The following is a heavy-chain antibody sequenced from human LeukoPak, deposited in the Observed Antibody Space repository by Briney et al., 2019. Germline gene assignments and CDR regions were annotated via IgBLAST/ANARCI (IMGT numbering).Heavy chain of an antibody. J-gene: IGHJ4*02. D-gene: IGHD4-23*01. Sequence: PSETLSLTCTVSGGSINSYYWNWIRQPPGKGLEWIGYIYYSGSTIYNPSLKSRVSISIDASKNQFSLKLSSVTAADTAVYYCARVRSDYGGNYFDYWGQGTLVTVSS. CDR2: IYYSGST. CDR3: ARVRSDYGGNYFDY. CDR1: GGSINSYY. V-gene: IGHV4-59*12.